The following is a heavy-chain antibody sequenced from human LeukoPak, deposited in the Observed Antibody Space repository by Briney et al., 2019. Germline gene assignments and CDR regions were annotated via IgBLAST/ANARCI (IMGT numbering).Heavy chain of an antibody. Sequence: ETLSLTCTVSXGSISSYYWSWIRQPPGKGLEWIGYIYYSGSTNYNPSLKSRVTISVDTSKNQFSLKLSSVTAADTAVYYCARYYYDSTAYYFDYWGQGTLVTVSS. V-gene: IGHV4-59*01. D-gene: IGHD3-22*01. J-gene: IGHJ4*02. CDR3: ARYYYDSTAYYFDY. CDR1: XGSISSYY. CDR2: IYYSGST.